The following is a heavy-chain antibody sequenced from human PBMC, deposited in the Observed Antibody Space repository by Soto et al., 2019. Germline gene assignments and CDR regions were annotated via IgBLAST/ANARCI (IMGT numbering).Heavy chain of an antibody. J-gene: IGHJ5*02. CDR3: ARYVSTFDP. V-gene: IGHV4-34*01. CDR2: IRRSRST. Sequence: SETLSLTCGVYDGSFNDYFWTWIRQTPGKGLEWIGEIRRSRSTYYNPSPKRRVTISVDRSKNQFSLKLSSVTAADTAVYDCARYVSTFDPWGQGTLVTVSS. CDR1: DGSFNDYF. D-gene: IGHD3-16*01.